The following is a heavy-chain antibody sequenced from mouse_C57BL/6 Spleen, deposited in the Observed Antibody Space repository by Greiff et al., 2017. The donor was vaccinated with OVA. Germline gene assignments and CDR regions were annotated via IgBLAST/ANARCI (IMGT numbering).Heavy chain of an antibody. J-gene: IGHJ4*01. CDR3: ARSQALLAMDY. Sequence: VQLQQSGPELVKPGASVKISCKASGYSFTGYYMNWVKQSPEKSLEWIGEINPSTGGTTYNQKFKAKATLTVDKSSSTAYMQLKSLTSEDSAVYYCARSQALLAMDYWGQGTSVTVSS. D-gene: IGHD3-2*02. V-gene: IGHV1-42*01. CDR2: INPSTGGT. CDR1: GYSFTGYY.